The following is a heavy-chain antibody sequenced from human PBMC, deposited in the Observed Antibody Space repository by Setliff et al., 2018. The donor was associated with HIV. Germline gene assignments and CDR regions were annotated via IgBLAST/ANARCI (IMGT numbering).Heavy chain of an antibody. D-gene: IGHD3-16*01. J-gene: IGHJ5*01. CDR2: IGAAAYPT. CDR1: GFTFSNYA. Sequence: PGGSLRLSCAASGFTFSNYAMGWVRQGPGKGLEWVSTIGAAAYPTHYAESVKGRFTISKDNAKNTLYLQMDSLRAEDTAVYYCARGGANPSWFDSWGQGTLVTVSS. CDR3: ARGGANPSWFDS. V-gene: IGHV3-23*01.